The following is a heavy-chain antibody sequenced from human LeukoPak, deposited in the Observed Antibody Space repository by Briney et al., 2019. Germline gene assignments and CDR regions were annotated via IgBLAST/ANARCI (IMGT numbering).Heavy chain of an antibody. CDR3: AKAHGYSSGWYYFDY. CDR2: ISGSGGST. D-gene: IGHD6-19*01. Sequence: GGSLRLSCAASGFTFSSYAMSWARQAPGKGLEWVSAISGSGGSTYYADSVKGRFTISRDNSKNTLYLQMNSLRAEDTAVYYCAKAHGYSSGWYYFDYWGQGTLVTVSS. V-gene: IGHV3-23*01. CDR1: GFTFSSYA. J-gene: IGHJ4*02.